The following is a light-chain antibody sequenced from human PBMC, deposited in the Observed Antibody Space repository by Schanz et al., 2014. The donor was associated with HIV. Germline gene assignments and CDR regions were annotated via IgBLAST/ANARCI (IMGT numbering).Light chain of an antibody. V-gene: IGLV1-44*01. J-gene: IGLJ3*02. CDR3: ASWDDSLNGWV. CDR1: SSNIGSNA. Sequence: QSVLTQPPSASGTPGQRVTISCSGGSSNIGSNAVSWYQQLPGTAPKLLIQADIQRPSGVPDRFSGSKSGTSASLAISGLQSEDEGDYYCASWDDSLNGWVFCGGTKLTVL. CDR2: ADI.